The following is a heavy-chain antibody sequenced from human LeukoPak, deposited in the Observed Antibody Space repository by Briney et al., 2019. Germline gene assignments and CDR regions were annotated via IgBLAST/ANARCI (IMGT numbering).Heavy chain of an antibody. V-gene: IGHV4-39*07. Sequence: PSETLSLTCTVSGSSISSSGYYWGWIRQPPGKGLEWIGNIYYVGSTYYNPSLNSRVTISVDTSKNQFSLKLNSVTAADTAVYYCAREYYYDSSGYYVLRRYFDYWGQGTLVTVSS. J-gene: IGHJ4*02. CDR1: GSSISSSGYY. CDR2: IYYVGST. CDR3: AREYYYDSSGYYVLRRYFDY. D-gene: IGHD3-22*01.